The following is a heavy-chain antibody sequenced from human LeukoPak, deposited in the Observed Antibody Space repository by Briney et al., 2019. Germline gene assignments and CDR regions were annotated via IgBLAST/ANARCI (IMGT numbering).Heavy chain of an antibody. D-gene: IGHD4-17*01. CDR3: ARGGVTVTTWFDY. V-gene: IGHV4-38-2*02. CDR2: IYHSGST. J-gene: IGHJ4*02. Sequence: PSETLSLTCTVSGYSISSDYYWGWVRPPPGKGLEWIGSIYHSGSTYNPSLKSRVTISMDTSNNQFFLKVNSMTAADTAVYYCARGGVTVTTWFDYWGQGTLVTVSS. CDR1: GYSISSDYY.